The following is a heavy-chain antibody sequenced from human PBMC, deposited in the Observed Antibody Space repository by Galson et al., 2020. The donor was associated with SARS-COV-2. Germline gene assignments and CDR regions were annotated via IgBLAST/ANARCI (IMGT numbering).Heavy chain of an antibody. J-gene: IGHJ4*02. V-gene: IGHV1-18*04. CDR3: ARVIGIPRTHFDY. D-gene: IGHD3-16*02. CDR1: GYTFTTYG. CDR2: ISPYNGNT. Sequence: ASVKVSCKASGYTFTTYGITWVRQAPGQGLEWMGWISPYNGNTNYAQKFQGRVTMTTDTSTGTVFMELRTLKSDDTAVYYCARVIGIPRTHFDYWGQGSLVTVSS.